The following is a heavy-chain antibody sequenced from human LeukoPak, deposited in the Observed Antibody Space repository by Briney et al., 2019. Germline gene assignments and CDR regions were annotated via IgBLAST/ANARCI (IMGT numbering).Heavy chain of an antibody. Sequence: GGSLRLSCAASGFTVSSNYMSWVRQAPGKGLEWVSVIYSGGSTYYADSVKGRFTISRDNSKNTLYLQMNSLRAEDTAVYYCARSQQWPDFDYWGQGTLVTVSS. CDR2: IYSGGST. J-gene: IGHJ4*02. CDR3: ARSQQWPDFDY. D-gene: IGHD6-19*01. V-gene: IGHV3-66*01. CDR1: GFTVSSNY.